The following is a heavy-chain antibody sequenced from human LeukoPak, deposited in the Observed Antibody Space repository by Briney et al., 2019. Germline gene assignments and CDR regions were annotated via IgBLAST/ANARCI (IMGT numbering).Heavy chain of an antibody. D-gene: IGHD2-2*03. CDR1: GYRFTSCW. V-gene: IGHV5-51*01. Sequence: GESLKISCKASGYRFTSCWIGWVRQMPGKGLEWMGIIYPSDSDIRYSPSFQGQVTISVDKSITTAYLQWSSLKASDTAMYYCARSGNGYCISGSCEGWSHPWGQGTLVTVSS. J-gene: IGHJ5*02. CDR2: IYPSDSDI. CDR3: ARSGNGYCISGSCEGWSHP.